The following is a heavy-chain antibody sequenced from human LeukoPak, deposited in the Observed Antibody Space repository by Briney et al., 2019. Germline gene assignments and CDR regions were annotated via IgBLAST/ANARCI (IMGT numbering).Heavy chain of an antibody. D-gene: IGHD3-10*01. CDR1: GFTFSSYS. V-gene: IGHV3-21*01. Sequence: GGSLRLFCAASGFTFSSYSVNWVRQAPGKGLEWVSSISSSSYIYYADSVKGRFTISRDNAKNSLYLQMNSLRAEDTAVYYCARGVEESPYYFDYWGQGTLVTVSS. J-gene: IGHJ4*02. CDR2: ISSSSYI. CDR3: ARGVEESPYYFDY.